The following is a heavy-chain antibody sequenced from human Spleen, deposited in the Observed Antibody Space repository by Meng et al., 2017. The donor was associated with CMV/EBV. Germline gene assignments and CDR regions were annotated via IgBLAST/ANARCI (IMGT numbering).Heavy chain of an antibody. V-gene: IGHV4-4*02. J-gene: IGHJ5*02. CDR2: INHSGKS. CDR3: ARVREHTSLGNYWFDP. CDR1: GASIASSMW. D-gene: IGHD3-16*01. Sequence: GASIASSMWWAWVRQPHGTGLERVGAINHSGKSNSNPSLKSRLNLSLDTSNNHLSLRLTSVTAEDTAIYYCARVREHTSLGNYWFDPWGQGTLVTVSS.